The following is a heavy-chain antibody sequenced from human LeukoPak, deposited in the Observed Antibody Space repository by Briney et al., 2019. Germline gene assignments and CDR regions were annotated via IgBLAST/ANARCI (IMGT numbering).Heavy chain of an antibody. CDR1: GFTFRSYG. CDR2: MSGSGNMT. Sequence: GGTLRLSCAASGFTFRSYGLSWVRQAPGKGLEWVSAMSGSGNMTYYADSVKGRFTISRDNSKNMVYLQLNSLRVDDTAVYYCAGAGSSGSFLGDALDFWGQGTLVIVSS. CDR3: AGAGSSGSFLGDALDF. J-gene: IGHJ3*01. D-gene: IGHD3-22*01. V-gene: IGHV3-23*01.